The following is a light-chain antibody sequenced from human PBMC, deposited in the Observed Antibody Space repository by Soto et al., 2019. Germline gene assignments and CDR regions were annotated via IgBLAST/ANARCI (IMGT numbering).Light chain of an antibody. J-gene: IGKJ1*01. CDR3: LQDYNYPRT. CDR1: QSISNR. CDR2: AAS. Sequence: IQMTQSPSTLSASVGDRVTITCRASQSISNRLAWYQQKPGKAPKLLIYAASNLQSGVPSRFSGSGSGTDFTLTISSLQPEDFATYFCLQDYNYPRTFGQGTKVDIK. V-gene: IGKV1-6*01.